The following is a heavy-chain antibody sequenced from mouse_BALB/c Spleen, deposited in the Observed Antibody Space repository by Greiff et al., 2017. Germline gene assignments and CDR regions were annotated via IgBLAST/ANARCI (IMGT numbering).Heavy chain of an antibody. CDR1: GFNIKDTY. J-gene: IGHJ3*01. CDR2: IDPANGNT. D-gene: IGHD1-2*01. V-gene: IGHV14-3*02. CDR3: ARGLRLSY. Sequence: ESGAELVKPGASVKLSCTASGFNIKDTYMHWVKQRPEQGLEWIGRIDPANGNTKYDPKFQGKATITADTSSNTAYLQLSSLTSEDTAFYYCARGLRLSYWGQGTLVTVSA.